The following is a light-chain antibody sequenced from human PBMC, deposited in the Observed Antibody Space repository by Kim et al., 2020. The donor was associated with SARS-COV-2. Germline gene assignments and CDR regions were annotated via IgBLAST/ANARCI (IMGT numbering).Light chain of an antibody. J-gene: IGKJ2*01. Sequence: SASVGDRVTITCRASQSISSWLAWYQQKPGKAPKLLIYDASSLESGVPSRFSGSGSGTEFTLTISSLQHDDFATYYCQQYNSYPVTFGQGTKLEI. CDR2: DAS. CDR1: QSISSW. CDR3: QQYNSYPVT. V-gene: IGKV1-5*01.